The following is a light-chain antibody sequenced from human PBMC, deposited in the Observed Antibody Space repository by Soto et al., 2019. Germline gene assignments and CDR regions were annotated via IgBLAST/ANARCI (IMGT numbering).Light chain of an antibody. J-gene: IGLJ1*01. CDR3: SSYTTSNTYV. CDR1: SSDVGYYNS. Sequence: QSALTQPPSVSGSPGQSVTISCTGTSSDVGYYNSVSWYQQPPGTVPKLMIFEVSNRPSGVPDRFSGSKSGNTASLTISGLQAEDEADYYCSSYTTSNTYVFGPGTKVTVL. CDR2: EVS. V-gene: IGLV2-18*02.